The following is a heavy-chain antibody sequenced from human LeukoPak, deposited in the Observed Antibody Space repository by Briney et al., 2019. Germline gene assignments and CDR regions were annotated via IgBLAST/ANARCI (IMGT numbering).Heavy chain of an antibody. J-gene: IGHJ1*01. CDR3: ARGLSAEYFQH. CDR1: GYTFTIYY. CDR2: INPNSGAT. V-gene: IGHV1-2*02. Sequence: ASVKVSCKASGYTFTIYYIHWVRQAPGQGLEWVGWINPNSGATNYAQKFQGRVTMTRDTSITTAYMELSRLRSDDTAVYYCARGLSAEYFQHWGQGTLVTVSS. D-gene: IGHD3-16*02.